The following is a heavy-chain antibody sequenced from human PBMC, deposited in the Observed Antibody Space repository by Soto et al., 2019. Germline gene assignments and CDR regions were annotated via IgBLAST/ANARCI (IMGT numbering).Heavy chain of an antibody. CDR1: GYSFTSYW. J-gene: IGHJ5*02. CDR3: ASRCTNGVCYHGSDGDWFDP. Sequence: PGESLKISCKGSGYSFTSYWIGWVRQMPGKGLEWMGIIYPGDSDTRYSPSFQGQVTISADKSISTAYLQWSSLKASDTAMYYCASRCTNGVCYHGSDGDWFDPWGQGTLVTVSS. V-gene: IGHV5-51*01. CDR2: IYPGDSDT. D-gene: IGHD2-8*01.